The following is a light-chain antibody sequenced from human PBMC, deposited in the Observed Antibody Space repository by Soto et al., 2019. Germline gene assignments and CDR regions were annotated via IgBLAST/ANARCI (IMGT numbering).Light chain of an antibody. Sequence: EIVMTQSPATLSVSPGERATLSCRASQSVSNNYLAWYQQRPGQAPRLLIYGASNRATGIPVRFSGSGSGTDFTLTISGLEPEDFAIYYCQQYGSSSITFGQGTRLEIK. CDR1: QSVSNNY. V-gene: IGKV3-20*01. CDR2: GAS. J-gene: IGKJ5*01. CDR3: QQYGSSSIT.